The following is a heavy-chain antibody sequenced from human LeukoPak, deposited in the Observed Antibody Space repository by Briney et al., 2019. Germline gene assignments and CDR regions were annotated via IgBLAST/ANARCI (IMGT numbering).Heavy chain of an antibody. CDR1: GGFINTSSYY. CDR2: IYYTGTT. CDR3: ARLLWRSSSWARANMDV. D-gene: IGHD6-13*01. V-gene: IGHV4-39*07. J-gene: IGHJ6*03. Sequence: SETLSLTCTVSGGFINTSSYYWGWIRQPPGKGLAWIGSIYYTGTTYYNPSLRSRVTISVDTSKNCISLNMRSVTAADTAVYYCARLLWRSSSWARANMDVWGKGTTVTVSS.